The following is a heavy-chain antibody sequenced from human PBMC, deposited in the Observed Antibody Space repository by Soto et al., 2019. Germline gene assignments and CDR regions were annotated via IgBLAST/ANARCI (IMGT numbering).Heavy chain of an antibody. CDR2: INPSGGST. CDR3: ARDQALNVLVVVPAAHDPYDAFDI. D-gene: IGHD2-2*01. J-gene: IGHJ3*02. Sequence: QVQLVQSGAEVKKPGASVKVSCKASGYTFTSYYMHWVRQAPGQGLEWMGIINPSGGSTSYAQKFQGRVNMTRDTSTSTVYMELSSLRSEDTAVYYCARDQALNVLVVVPAAHDPYDAFDIWGQGTMVTVAS. CDR1: GYTFTSYY. V-gene: IGHV1-46*01.